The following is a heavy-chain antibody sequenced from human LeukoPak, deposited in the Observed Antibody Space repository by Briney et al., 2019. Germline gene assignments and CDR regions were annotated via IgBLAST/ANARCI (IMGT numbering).Heavy chain of an antibody. D-gene: IGHD3-22*01. CDR3: ARDYRHYFDGSGYPPYFDC. CDR2: INPAESEK. CDR1: GCIFSNYA. Sequence: GGSLRLCCAASGCIFSNYAMHWVHQAAGGGLEWVANINPAESEKNYVDSVKGRFTISRDNAKNSLYLQMNSLRAEDTAVYYCARDYRHYFDGSGYPPYFDCWGQGTLVTVSS. J-gene: IGHJ4*02. V-gene: IGHV3-7*01.